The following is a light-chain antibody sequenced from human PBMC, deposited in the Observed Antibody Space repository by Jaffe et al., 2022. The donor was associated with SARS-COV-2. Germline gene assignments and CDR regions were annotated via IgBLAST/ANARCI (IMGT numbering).Light chain of an antibody. V-gene: IGLV3-1*01. CDR1: KLGDKY. Sequence: SYELTQPPSVSVSPGQTASITCSGDKLGDKYTSWYQQRPGQSPILVIYQDTKRPSGIPERFSGSTSGNTATLTISGTQAMDEADYYCQAWDNAVVFGGGTKLTVL. J-gene: IGLJ3*02. CDR3: QAWDNAVV. CDR2: QDT.